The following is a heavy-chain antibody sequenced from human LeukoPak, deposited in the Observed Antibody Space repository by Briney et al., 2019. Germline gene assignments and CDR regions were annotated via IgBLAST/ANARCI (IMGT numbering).Heavy chain of an antibody. CDR3: ARAPLYRASRYYYGMDV. V-gene: IGHV1-46*01. D-gene: IGHD1-26*01. J-gene: IGHJ6*02. CDR1: GYTFTSYY. CDR2: INPSGGST. Sequence: GASVKVSCKASGYTFTSYYMHWVRQAPGQGLEWMGIINPSGGSTSYAQKFQGRVTMTRDTPTSTVYMELSSLRSEDTAVYYCARAPLYRASRYYYGMDVWGQGTTVTVSS.